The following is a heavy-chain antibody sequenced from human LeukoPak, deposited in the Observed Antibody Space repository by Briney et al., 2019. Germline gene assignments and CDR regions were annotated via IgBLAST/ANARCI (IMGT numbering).Heavy chain of an antibody. V-gene: IGHV4-59*08. J-gene: IGHJ2*01. D-gene: IGHD2-2*01. Sequence: SETLSLTCTVSGGSISSYYWSWIRQPPGKGLEWIGHIYYSGSTNYNPSLKSRVTISVDTSKNQLSLKLSSVTAADTAVYYCARHPRVVPAAPWYFDLWGRGTLVSVSS. CDR2: IYYSGST. CDR3: ARHPRVVPAAPWYFDL. CDR1: GGSISSYY.